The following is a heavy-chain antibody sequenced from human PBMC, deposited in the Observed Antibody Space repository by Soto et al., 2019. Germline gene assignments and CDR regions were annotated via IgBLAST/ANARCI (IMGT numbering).Heavy chain of an antibody. Sequence: PGGSLTLSCAASGFTFSSYAMTWVRQAPGKGLEWVSHISGSGGSTYYADFVKGRFTISRDNSKNTLYLQMNSLRAEDTAVYYCAKSSVPVVVVAADYWGQGTLVTVSS. CDR1: GFTFSSYA. CDR2: ISGSGGST. J-gene: IGHJ4*02. V-gene: IGHV3-23*01. CDR3: AKSSVPVVVVAADY. D-gene: IGHD2-15*01.